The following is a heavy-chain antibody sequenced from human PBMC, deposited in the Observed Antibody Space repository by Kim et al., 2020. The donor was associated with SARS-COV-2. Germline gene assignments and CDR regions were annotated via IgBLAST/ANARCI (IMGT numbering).Heavy chain of an antibody. CDR2: ISYDGSNK. Sequence: GGSLRLSCAASGFTFSSYGMHWVRQAPGKGLEWVAVISYDGSNKYYADSVKGRFTISRDNSKNTLYLQMNSLRAEDTAVYYCAKDRYYYDSSGYTFDYWG. D-gene: IGHD3-22*01. V-gene: IGHV3-30*18. CDR1: GFTFSSYG. CDR3: AKDRYYYDSSGYTFDY. J-gene: IGHJ4*01.